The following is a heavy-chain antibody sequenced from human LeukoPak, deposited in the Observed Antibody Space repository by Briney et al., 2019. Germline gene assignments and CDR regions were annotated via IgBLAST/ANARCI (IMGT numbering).Heavy chain of an antibody. J-gene: IGHJ4*02. Sequence: PSETLSLTCTVSGGSIFSSNSYWGWIRQPPGKGLEWIGSINYSGSTYYNPSLKSRVTISVDTSKNQFSLKLSPVTAADTAVYYCARGVGAKAPFDYWRQGTLVTVSS. D-gene: IGHD1-26*01. CDR2: INYSGST. CDR3: ARGVGAKAPFDY. CDR1: GGSIFSSNSY. V-gene: IGHV4-39*07.